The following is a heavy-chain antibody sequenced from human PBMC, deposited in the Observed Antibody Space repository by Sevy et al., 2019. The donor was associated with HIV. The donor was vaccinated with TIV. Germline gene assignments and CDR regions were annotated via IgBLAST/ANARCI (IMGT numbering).Heavy chain of an antibody. CDR3: VRDRPGPKHYMDV. J-gene: IGHJ6*03. CDR1: GFIFSTDW. V-gene: IGHV3-74*01. Sequence: GGSLRLSCVASGFIFSTDWMHWVRQAPGKGLVWVSRIDTDGSDTSYADSGKGRLTISRDNPKNTLYLQMNSLRAEDTAVYYCVRDRPGPKHYMDVWGKGTTVTVSS. CDR2: IDTDGSDT.